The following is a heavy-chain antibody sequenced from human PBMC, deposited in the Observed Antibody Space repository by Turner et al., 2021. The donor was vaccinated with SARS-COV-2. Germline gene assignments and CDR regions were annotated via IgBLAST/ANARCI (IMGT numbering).Heavy chain of an antibody. D-gene: IGHD3-16*01. CDR1: GFTFSSYG. J-gene: IGHJ6*03. CDR3: ARGLGGNYYYMDV. Sequence: QVQLVESGGGVVQPGRSLRLSCAASGFTFSSYGMHWVRQAPGKGLEWVAVISYDGSNKYYADSVKGRFTISRDNSKNTLYLQMNSLGTEDTAVYYCARGLGGNYYYMDVWGKGTTVTVSS. V-gene: IGHV3-30*03. CDR2: ISYDGSNK.